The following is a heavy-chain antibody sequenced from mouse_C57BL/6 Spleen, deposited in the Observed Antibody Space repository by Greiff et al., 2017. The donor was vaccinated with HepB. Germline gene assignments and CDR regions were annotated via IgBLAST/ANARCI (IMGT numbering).Heavy chain of an antibody. V-gene: IGHV1-81*01. D-gene: IGHD1-1*01. Sequence: VKLQESGAELARPGASVKLSCKASGYTFTSYGISWVKQRTGQGLEWIGEIYPRSGNTYYNEKFKGKATLTADKSSSTAYMELRSLTSEDSAVYFCARKRDYAYYFDYWGQGTTLTVSS. J-gene: IGHJ2*01. CDR1: GYTFTSYG. CDR3: ARKRDYAYYFDY. CDR2: IYPRSGNT.